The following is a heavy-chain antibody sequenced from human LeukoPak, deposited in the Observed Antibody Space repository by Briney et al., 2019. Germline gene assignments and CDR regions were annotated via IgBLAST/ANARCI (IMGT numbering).Heavy chain of an antibody. CDR3: VRDQGSWSIAAHLDTFDM. V-gene: IGHV3-48*01. Sequence: GGSLRLSCAASGFTFSTSGMNWVRQAPGKGLEWVSYITSSSSAKYYAASVRGRFTISRDNAKNSLYLQMNSLTAEDTAVYFCVRDQGSWSIAAHLDTFDMWGQGTIVTVSS. D-gene: IGHD6-6*01. CDR1: GFTFSTSG. J-gene: IGHJ3*02. CDR2: ITSSSSAK.